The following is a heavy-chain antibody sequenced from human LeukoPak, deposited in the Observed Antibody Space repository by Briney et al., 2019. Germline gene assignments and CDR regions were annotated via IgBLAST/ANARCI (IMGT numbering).Heavy chain of an antibody. CDR1: GYTLTELS. D-gene: IGHD3-10*01. V-gene: IGHV1-24*01. Sequence: ASVKVSCKVSGYTLTELSMHWVRQAPGEELEWMGGFDPEDGETIYAQKFQGRVTMTEDTSTDTAYMELSSLRSEDTAVYYCATDGPRELLPRPFDYWGQGTLVTVSS. CDR2: FDPEDGET. CDR3: ATDGPRELLPRPFDY. J-gene: IGHJ4*02.